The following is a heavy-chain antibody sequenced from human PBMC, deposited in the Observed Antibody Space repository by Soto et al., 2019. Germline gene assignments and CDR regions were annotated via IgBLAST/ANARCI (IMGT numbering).Heavy chain of an antibody. CDR2: ISGSGGST. J-gene: IGHJ4*02. CDR3: AKEASVDYYGSGSHDYFDY. Sequence: GGSLRLSCAASGFTFSSYAMSWVRQAPGKGLEWVSAISGSGGSTYYADSVKGRFTISRDNSKNTLYLQMNSLRAEDTAVYYCAKEASVDYYGSGSHDYFDYWGQGTLVTVSS. D-gene: IGHD3-10*01. V-gene: IGHV3-23*01. CDR1: GFTFSSYA.